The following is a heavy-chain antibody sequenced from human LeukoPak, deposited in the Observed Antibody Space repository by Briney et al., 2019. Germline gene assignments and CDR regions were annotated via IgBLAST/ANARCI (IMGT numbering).Heavy chain of an antibody. D-gene: IGHD2-2*01. CDR1: GGSISSYY. Sequence: SETLSLTCTVYGGSISSYYWSWIRQPAGKGLEWIGRIYTSGSTNYNPSLKSRVTMSVDTSKNQFSLKLSSVTAADTAVYYCAGAQYCSSTSCYLRPGAFDIWGQGTMVTVSS. CDR2: IYTSGST. V-gene: IGHV4-4*07. J-gene: IGHJ3*02. CDR3: AGAQYCSSTSCYLRPGAFDI.